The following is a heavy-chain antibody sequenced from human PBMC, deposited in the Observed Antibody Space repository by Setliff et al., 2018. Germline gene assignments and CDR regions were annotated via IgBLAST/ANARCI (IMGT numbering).Heavy chain of an antibody. CDR3: ARQKYWSGYYGEGYYYYMDV. CDR1: GDSISSTSYQ. V-gene: IGHV4-39*01. Sequence: ASETLSLTCTVSGDSISSTSYQWGWVRQPPGKGLEWIGSIYYTGTAYYNPSLKSRVTIFADTSKNQFSLLLNSVTAADTAVYYCARQKYWSGYYGEGYYYYMDVWGKGTTVTVSS. J-gene: IGHJ6*03. D-gene: IGHD3-3*01. CDR2: IYYTGTA.